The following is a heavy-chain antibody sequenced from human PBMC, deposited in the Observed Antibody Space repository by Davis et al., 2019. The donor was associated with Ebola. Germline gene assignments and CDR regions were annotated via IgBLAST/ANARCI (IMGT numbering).Heavy chain of an antibody. J-gene: IGHJ6*03. CDR2: ISPYNGNT. D-gene: IGHD2-15*01. CDR3: AKDLIKDTYYYYYMDV. Sequence: ASVKVSCKTSGYTFASYGISWVRQAPGQGLEWLGWISPYNGNTNYAPKLQGRVTMTTETSTSTAYLELTSLRSDDTAVYYCAKDLIKDTYYYYYMDVCGKGTTVTVSS. V-gene: IGHV1-18*04. CDR1: GYTFASYG.